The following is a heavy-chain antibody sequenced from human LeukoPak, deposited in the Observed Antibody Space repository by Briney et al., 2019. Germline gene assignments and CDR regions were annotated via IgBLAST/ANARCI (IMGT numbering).Heavy chain of an antibody. CDR3: ARAPPTCGGDCNSAFDY. Sequence: GGSLRLSCAASGFTFSSYSMNWVRQAPGKGLEWVSYISSSSSTIYYADSVKGRFTISRDNAKNSLYLQMNSLRDEDTAVYYCARAPPTCGGDCNSAFDYWGQGTLVTVSS. D-gene: IGHD2-21*01. CDR2: ISSSSSTI. CDR1: GFTFSSYS. J-gene: IGHJ4*02. V-gene: IGHV3-48*02.